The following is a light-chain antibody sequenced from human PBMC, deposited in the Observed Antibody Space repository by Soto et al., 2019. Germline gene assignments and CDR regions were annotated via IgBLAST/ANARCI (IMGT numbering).Light chain of an antibody. V-gene: IGLV7-46*01. J-gene: IGLJ2*01. CDR1: TGPVTNGHY. CDR2: DTN. Sequence: QTVVTQEPSLIVSPGGTVTLTCGSSTGPVTNGHYPYWFHQKPGQAPRTLIYDTNNKHSWTPARFSASLLGGKAALTISGAQPEDEAEYYCLLYYNGPVIIGGGTKLTVL. CDR3: LLYYNGPVI.